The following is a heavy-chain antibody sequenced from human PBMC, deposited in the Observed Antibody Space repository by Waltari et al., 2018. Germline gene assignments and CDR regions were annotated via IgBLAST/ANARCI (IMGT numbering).Heavy chain of an antibody. CDR1: GYRFISYW. CDR2: IWPDDSDT. Sequence: EVQLVQSGPEVKKSGESLRISCQVSGYRFISYWIAWVRQMPGKGLEYMGIIWPDDSDTSYSPSFQGQVIISVDKSIGTAYLQLNTLKASDTAMYYCARPRRGRDAFDVWGPGTMVTVS. J-gene: IGHJ3*01. D-gene: IGHD3-10*01. CDR3: ARPRRGRDAFDV. V-gene: IGHV5-51*03.